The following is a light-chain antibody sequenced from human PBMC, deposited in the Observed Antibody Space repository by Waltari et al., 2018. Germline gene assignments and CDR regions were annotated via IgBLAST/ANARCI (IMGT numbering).Light chain of an antibody. CDR1: STDVGGYNY. CDR2: EVS. CDR3: SSFAGSNPYV. J-gene: IGLJ1*01. Sequence: QSALTQPPSASGSPGQSVTISCTGTSTDVGGYNYVSWYQQHPGKAPKLMIYEVSKRPAGVPDRFAGAKSGNTASLTVSGLQAEDEADYNGSSFAGSNPYVFGTGTKVTVL. V-gene: IGLV2-8*01.